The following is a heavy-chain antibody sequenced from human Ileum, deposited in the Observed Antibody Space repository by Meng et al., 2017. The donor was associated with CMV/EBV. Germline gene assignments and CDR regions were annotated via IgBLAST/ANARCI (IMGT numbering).Heavy chain of an antibody. CDR1: GFSFSRYE. CDR2: IGSSGATI. D-gene: IGHD3-10*01. J-gene: IGHJ4*02. CDR3: AKTTYYYYFDY. Sequence: GGSLRLSCAASGFSFSRYEMNWVRQAPGKGLELVSYIGSSGATIYYADSVKGRFTISRDNARNSLYLQMNSLKAEDTAVYYCAKTTYYYYFDYWGQGTLVTVSS. V-gene: IGHV3-48*03.